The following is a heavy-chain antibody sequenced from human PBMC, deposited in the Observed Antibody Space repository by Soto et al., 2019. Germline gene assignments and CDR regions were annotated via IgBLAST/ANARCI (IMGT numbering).Heavy chain of an antibody. Sequence: PSETLSLTCTVSGGSISNYYWIWIRQPPGKGLEWIGYIYYSGSTNYNPSLKSRVTISVDTSKNQFSLKLSSVTAADTAVYYCARVGYYDSSGYYPDNWFDPWGQGTLVTVSS. CDR1: GGSISNYY. V-gene: IGHV4-59*01. CDR3: ARVGYYDSSGYYPDNWFDP. CDR2: IYYSGST. J-gene: IGHJ5*02. D-gene: IGHD3-22*01.